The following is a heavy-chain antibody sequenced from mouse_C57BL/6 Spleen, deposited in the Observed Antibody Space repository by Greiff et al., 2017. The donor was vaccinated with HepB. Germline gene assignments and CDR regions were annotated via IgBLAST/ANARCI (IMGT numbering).Heavy chain of an antibody. D-gene: IGHD4-1*01. Sequence: QVQLQQSGAELVRPGSSVKLSCKASGYTFTSYWMHWVKQRPIQGLEWIGNIDPSDSETHYNQKFKDKATLTVDKSSSTAYMQLSSLTSEDSAVYYCASLTGDYFDYWGQGTTLTVSS. V-gene: IGHV1-52*01. CDR2: IDPSDSET. J-gene: IGHJ2*01. CDR1: GYTFTSYW. CDR3: ASLTGDYFDY.